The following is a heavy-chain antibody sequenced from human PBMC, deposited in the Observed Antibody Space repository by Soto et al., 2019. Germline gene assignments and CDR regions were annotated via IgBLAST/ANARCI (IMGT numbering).Heavy chain of an antibody. J-gene: IGHJ5*02. D-gene: IGHD2-15*01. V-gene: IGHV4-31*03. CDR1: GGSINSGRYY. Sequence: QVQLQVSGRGLVKPSQTLSLTCTVSGGSINSGRYYWSWVRQRPGEGLEWIGYISYRGSDYYNPSLKSRVSISVDTSKNQFSLKVNSVTAADTAVYYCAATCRGGARDGHAWFDAWGQGTLVTVAS. CDR3: AATCRGGARDGHAWFDA. CDR2: ISYRGSD.